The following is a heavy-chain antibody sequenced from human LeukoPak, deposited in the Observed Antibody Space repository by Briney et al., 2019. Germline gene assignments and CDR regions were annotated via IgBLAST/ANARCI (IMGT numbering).Heavy chain of an antibody. CDR1: GFTFSDYY. J-gene: IGHJ4*02. CDR3: AKDLWGSSSWHTEFDY. Sequence: PGGSLRLSCAASGFTFSDYYMSWVRQAPGKGLEWVSAISGSGGSTYYADSVKGRFTISRDNSKNTPYLQMNSLRAEDTAVYYCAKDLWGSSSWHTEFDYWGQGTLVTVSS. CDR2: ISGSGGST. D-gene: IGHD6-13*01. V-gene: IGHV3-23*01.